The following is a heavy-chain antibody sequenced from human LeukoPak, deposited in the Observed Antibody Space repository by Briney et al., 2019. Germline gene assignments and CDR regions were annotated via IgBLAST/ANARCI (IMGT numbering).Heavy chain of an antibody. D-gene: IGHD2-2*01. Sequence: ASVKVSCKASGYTFTSYGISWVRQAPGQGLEWMGWINPNSGGTNYAQKFQGRVTMTRDTSISTAYMELSRLRSDDTAVYYCARVSRSVVVPAAIPRYYFDYWGQGTLVTVSS. V-gene: IGHV1-2*02. CDR1: GYTFTSYG. J-gene: IGHJ4*02. CDR2: INPNSGGT. CDR3: ARVSRSVVVPAAIPRYYFDY.